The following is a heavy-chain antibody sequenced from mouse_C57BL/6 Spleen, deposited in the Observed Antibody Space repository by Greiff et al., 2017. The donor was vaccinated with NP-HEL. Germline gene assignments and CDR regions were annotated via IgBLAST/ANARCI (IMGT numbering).Heavy chain of an antibody. Sequence: EVQLQQSGAELVRPGASVKLSCTASGFNIKDDYMHWVKQRPEQGLEWIGWIDPENGDTEYASKFQGKATITADTSSNTAYLQLSSLTSEDTAVYYCTTVGDGNGAYWGQGTLVTVSA. CDR1: GFNIKDDY. CDR3: TTVGDGNGAY. D-gene: IGHD2-1*01. J-gene: IGHJ3*01. V-gene: IGHV14-4*01. CDR2: IDPENGDT.